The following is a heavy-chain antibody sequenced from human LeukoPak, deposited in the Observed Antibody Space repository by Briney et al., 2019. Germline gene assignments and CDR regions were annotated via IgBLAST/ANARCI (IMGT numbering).Heavy chain of an antibody. CDR2: ISYDGNNK. CDR1: GFTFSGYT. V-gene: IGHV3-30-3*01. Sequence: PGGSLRLSCAASGFTFSGYTMHWVRQAPGKGLEWLAVISYDGNNKFYADSVQGRFTISRDNSKNTLYLQMNSLRAEDTAVYYCASYLTSIPSGMNVWGQGTTVAVSS. D-gene: IGHD2/OR15-2a*01. J-gene: IGHJ6*02. CDR3: ASYLTSIPSGMNV.